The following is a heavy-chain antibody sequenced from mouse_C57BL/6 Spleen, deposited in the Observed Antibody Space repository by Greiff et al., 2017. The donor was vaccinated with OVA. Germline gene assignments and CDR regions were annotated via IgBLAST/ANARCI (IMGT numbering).Heavy chain of an antibody. J-gene: IGHJ2*01. D-gene: IGHD2-4*01. CDR1: GFTFSSYA. CDR2: ISDGGSYT. CDR3: ARDGGLRRTSPFGY. V-gene: IGHV5-4*01. Sequence: EVTLMESGGGLVKPGGSLKLSCAASGFTFSSYAMSWVRQTPEKRLEWVATISDGGSYTYYPDHVKGRFTISRANAKNTLYLQMSHLKSEGTAMYDCARDGGLRRTSPFGYWGQGTTLTVSS.